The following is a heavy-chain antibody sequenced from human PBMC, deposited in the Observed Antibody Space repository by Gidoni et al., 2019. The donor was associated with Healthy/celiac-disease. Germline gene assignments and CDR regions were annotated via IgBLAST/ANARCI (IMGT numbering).Heavy chain of an antibody. CDR3: AGRRYFSGGSSRDNWFDP. CDR2: IKQDGSEK. V-gene: IGHV3-7*01. Sequence: EVQLVESGGGLVQPGGSLSLSCAASGFTFSSYWMSWVRQAPGKGLEWVANIKQDGSEKYYVDSGKGRFTISRDNAKNSLYLQMNSLRAEDTAMYYCAGRRYFSGGSSRDNWFDPWGQGTLVTVSS. D-gene: IGHD2-15*01. CDR1: GFTFSSYW. J-gene: IGHJ5*02.